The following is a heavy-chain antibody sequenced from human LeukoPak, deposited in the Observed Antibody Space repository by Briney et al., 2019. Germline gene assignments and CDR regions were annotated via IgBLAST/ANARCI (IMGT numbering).Heavy chain of an antibody. Sequence: ASVKVSCRASGYTFTSYYMHWVRQAPGQGLEWMGIINPSGGSTSYAQKFQGRVTMTRDTSTSTVYMELSSLRSEDTAVYYCARWSGSYGMDVWGQGTTVTVSS. CDR3: ARWSGSYGMDV. CDR1: GYTFTSYY. CDR2: INPSGGST. D-gene: IGHD1-26*01. V-gene: IGHV1-46*01. J-gene: IGHJ6*02.